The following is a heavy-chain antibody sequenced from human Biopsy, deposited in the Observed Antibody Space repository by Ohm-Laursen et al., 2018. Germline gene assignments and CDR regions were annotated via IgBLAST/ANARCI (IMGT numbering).Heavy chain of an antibody. Sequence: LTCAASGFTFSSYGMQWVRQAPGKGLEWVAVISHDGSVKHYADSVKGRFTISRDNAKNTLFLQMNSLRAEDTAVYYCAKEETAYSSTSLDYWGQGTLVTVSS. V-gene: IGHV3-30*18. CDR1: GFTFSSYG. J-gene: IGHJ4*02. D-gene: IGHD6-13*01. CDR2: ISHDGSVK. CDR3: AKEETAYSSTSLDY.